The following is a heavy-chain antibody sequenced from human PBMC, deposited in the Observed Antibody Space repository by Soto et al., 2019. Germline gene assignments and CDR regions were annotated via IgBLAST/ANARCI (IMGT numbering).Heavy chain of an antibody. J-gene: IGHJ6*01. CDR2: ISYDGSNK. CDR3: AREWEDTDMGYYYYYGMDV. Sequence: QVQLVESGGGVVQPGRSLRLSCAASGFTFSSYAMHWVRQAPGKGLEWVAVISYDGSNKYYADSVKGRFTISRDNSKNTLYLQMNSLRAEDTAVYYCAREWEDTDMGYYYYYGMDVWGQGTTVTVSS. CDR1: GFTFSSYA. D-gene: IGHD5-18*01. V-gene: IGHV3-30-3*01.